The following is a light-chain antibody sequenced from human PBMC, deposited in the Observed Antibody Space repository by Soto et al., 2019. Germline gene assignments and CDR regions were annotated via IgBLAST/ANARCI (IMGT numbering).Light chain of an antibody. CDR3: SSYISSSTRV. CDR1: SSDVCGYNY. CDR2: EVS. Sequence: QSVLTQPASVSGSPGQSITISCTGTSSDVCGYNYVSWYQHHPGKAPKLMIYEVSNRPSGVSNRFSGSKSGNTASLTISGLQAEDEADYYCSSYISSSTRVFGGGTKLTVL. V-gene: IGLV2-14*01. J-gene: IGLJ3*02.